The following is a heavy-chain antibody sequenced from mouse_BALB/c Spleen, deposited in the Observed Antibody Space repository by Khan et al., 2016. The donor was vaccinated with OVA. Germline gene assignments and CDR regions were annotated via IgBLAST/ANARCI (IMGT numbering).Heavy chain of an antibody. D-gene: IGHD3-1*01. Sequence: EVQLQESGPGLVKPSQSLSLTCSVTGYFITSGYFWNWIRQFPGNNLEWLGYIRYDGDSNYNPSLKNRISIIRDTSKNQFLLKLNSVPPEDTATYYCARGGSSGPAWFAYWGQGTLVTVSA. CDR1: GYFITSGYF. J-gene: IGHJ3*01. CDR2: IRYDGDS. CDR3: ARGGSSGPAWFAY. V-gene: IGHV3-6*02.